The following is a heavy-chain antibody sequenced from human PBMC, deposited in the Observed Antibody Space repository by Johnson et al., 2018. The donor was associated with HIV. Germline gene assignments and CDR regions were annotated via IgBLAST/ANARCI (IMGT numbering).Heavy chain of an antibody. V-gene: IGHV3-7*05. CDR1: GFTFSSYA. CDR2: IKQGGSGK. Sequence: VQLVESGGGLVQPGGSLRLSCAASGFTFSSYAMSWVRQAPGKGLEWVANIKQGGSGKYYADSVKGRFNISRDNSKNPLYLQMNSLGAEATAVYSCERDLRLVDAFDIWCQGTMVTVSS. J-gene: IGHJ3*02. CDR3: ERDLRLVDAFDI.